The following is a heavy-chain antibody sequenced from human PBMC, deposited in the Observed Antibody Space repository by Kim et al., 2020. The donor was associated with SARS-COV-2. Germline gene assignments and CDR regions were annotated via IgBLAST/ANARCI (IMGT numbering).Heavy chain of an antibody. J-gene: IGHJ4*02. D-gene: IGHD6-19*01. Sequence: GQGRFTISRDNSKNTLYLQMNSLRAEDTAVYYCARDSGIAVAGTRYYFDYWGQGTLVTVSS. CDR3: ARDSGIAVAGTRYYFDY. V-gene: IGHV3-30*07.